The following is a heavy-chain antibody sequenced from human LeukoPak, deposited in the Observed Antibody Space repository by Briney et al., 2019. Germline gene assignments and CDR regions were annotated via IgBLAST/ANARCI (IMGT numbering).Heavy chain of an antibody. CDR2: ISSSGSTI. V-gene: IGHV3-48*03. J-gene: IGHJ5*02. Sequence: PGGSLRLSCAASGFAFSSYEMNWVRQAPGKGLEWVSYISSSGSTIKYADSVKGRFSISRDNAKNSLYLQMNSLRAEDTAMYYCARVFPPNWFDPWGQGTLVTVSS. D-gene: IGHD3-10*02. CDR3: ARVFPPNWFDP. CDR1: GFAFSSYE.